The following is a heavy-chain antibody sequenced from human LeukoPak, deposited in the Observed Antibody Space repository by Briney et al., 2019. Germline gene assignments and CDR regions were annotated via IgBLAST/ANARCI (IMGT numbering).Heavy chain of an antibody. CDR2: IYPNSGGT. CDR3: ARGACSLLCPPRY. CDR1: GYTFTGYY. J-gene: IGHJ4*02. V-gene: IGHV1-2*02. Sequence: ASVKVSCKASGYTFTGYYMHWVRQAPGQGLEWMGWIYPNSGGTNYAQKFQGRVTMTRDTSISTAYMELSRLRSDDTAVYYCARGACSLLCPPRYWGQGTLVTVSS. D-gene: IGHD3-10*01.